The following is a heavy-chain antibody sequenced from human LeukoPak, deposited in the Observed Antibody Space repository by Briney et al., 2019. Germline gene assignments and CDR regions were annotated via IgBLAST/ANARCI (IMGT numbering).Heavy chain of an antibody. V-gene: IGHV4-34*01. Sequence: PSGTLSLTCAVYGGSFSGYYWSWIRQPPGKGLEWIGEINHSGSTNYNPSLKSRVTISVDTSKNQFSLKLSSVTAADTAVYYCARMRSMVRGVMDAFDIWGQGTMVTVSS. CDR1: GGSFSGYY. CDR2: INHSGST. J-gene: IGHJ3*02. CDR3: ARMRSMVRGVMDAFDI. D-gene: IGHD3-10*01.